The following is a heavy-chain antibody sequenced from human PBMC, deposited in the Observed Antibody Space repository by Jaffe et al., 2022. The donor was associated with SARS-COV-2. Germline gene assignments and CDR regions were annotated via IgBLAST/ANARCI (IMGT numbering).Heavy chain of an antibody. V-gene: IGHV7-4-1*02. D-gene: IGHD2-2*01. Sequence: QVQLVQSGSELKKPGDSVKISCKASGYSFPSYALIWVRQAPGQGLEWMGWVNPTTGKPTNAQGFTGRFVFSLDTSVSTAYLQISSLKAEDTAVYYCAKSGYCSDTMCYLYMDVWGKGTTVNVSS. CDR1: GYSFPSYA. J-gene: IGHJ6*03. CDR2: VNPTTGKP. CDR3: AKSGYCSDTMCYLYMDV.